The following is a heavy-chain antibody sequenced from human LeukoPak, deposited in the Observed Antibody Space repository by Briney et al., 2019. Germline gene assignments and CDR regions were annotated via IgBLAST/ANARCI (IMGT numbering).Heavy chain of an antibody. Sequence: ASVKVSCKASGYTFTSYAMHRVRQAPGQRLEWMGWINAGNGNTKYSQKFQGRVTITRDTSASTAYMELSSLRSEDTAVYYCARSAYCGGDCYSVDWFDPWGQGTLVTVSS. CDR1: GYTFTSYA. CDR2: INAGNGNT. J-gene: IGHJ5*02. D-gene: IGHD2-21*02. V-gene: IGHV1-3*01. CDR3: ARSAYCGGDCYSVDWFDP.